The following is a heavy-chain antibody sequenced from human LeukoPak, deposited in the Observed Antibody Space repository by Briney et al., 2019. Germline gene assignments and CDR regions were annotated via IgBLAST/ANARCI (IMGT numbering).Heavy chain of an antibody. Sequence: GGSLRLSCAASGFTFSSYTMSWVRQAPGKGLEWVSTITTSDGNTYYADSVKGRFTVSRDNSKNTLFLQMNSLGAEDTAVYYCAKDGGLWVSAHWGDSWGRGTLVTVSS. J-gene: IGHJ4*02. CDR1: GFTFSSYT. CDR2: ITTSDGNT. D-gene: IGHD7-27*01. V-gene: IGHV3-23*01. CDR3: AKDGGLWVSAHWGDS.